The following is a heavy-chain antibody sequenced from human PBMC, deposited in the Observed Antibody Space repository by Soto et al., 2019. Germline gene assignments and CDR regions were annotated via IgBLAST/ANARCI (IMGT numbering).Heavy chain of an antibody. CDR1: GFTFSSYA. J-gene: IGHJ4*02. V-gene: IGHV3-23*01. CDR2: ISGSGGST. Sequence: GGSLRLSCAASGFTFSSYARSWVRQAPGKGLEWVSAISGSGGSTYYADSVKGRFTISRDNSKNTLYLQMNSLRAEDTAVYYCAKDPDYYDSSGYGFFDYWGQGTLVTVSS. D-gene: IGHD3-22*01. CDR3: AKDPDYYDSSGYGFFDY.